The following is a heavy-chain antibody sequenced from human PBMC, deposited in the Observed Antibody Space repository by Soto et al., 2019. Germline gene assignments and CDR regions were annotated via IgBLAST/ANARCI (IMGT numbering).Heavy chain of an antibody. J-gene: IGHJ4*02. CDR3: ARVQTGTTTAGGGRIGH. CDR1: GFTFSTHA. D-gene: IGHD6-13*01. Sequence: QVQLVESGGGVVQPGRSLRLSCAASGFTFSTHAMHWVRQAPGKGLECVAIVSFDGSNKYYADSVNGRFTISRDNSKNTLYLQMSGLTPEDTAVYYCARVQTGTTTAGGGRIGHWGQGTLVTVSS. V-gene: IGHV3-30-3*01. CDR2: VSFDGSNK.